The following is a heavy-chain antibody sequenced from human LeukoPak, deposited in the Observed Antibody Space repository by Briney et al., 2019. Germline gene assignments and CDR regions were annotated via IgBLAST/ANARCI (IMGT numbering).Heavy chain of an antibody. CDR1: GGSISSSSYY. J-gene: IGHJ5*02. V-gene: IGHV4-39*07. CDR3: ARDRTIFGDDVGPNWFDP. CDR2: IYYSGST. Sequence: SETLSLTCTVSGGSISSSSYYWGWLRQPPGKGLEWIGSIYYSGSTYYNPSLKSRVTISVDTSKNQFSLRLSSMTAADTAVYYCARDRTIFGDDVGPNWFDPWGQGTPVTVSS. D-gene: IGHD3-3*01.